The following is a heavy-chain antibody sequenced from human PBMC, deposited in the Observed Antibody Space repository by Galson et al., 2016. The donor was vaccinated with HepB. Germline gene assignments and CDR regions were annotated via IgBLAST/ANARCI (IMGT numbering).Heavy chain of an antibody. V-gene: IGHV3-33*01. D-gene: IGHD5-18*01. Sequence: SLRLSCAASGFTFRHQAMHWVRQPPGKGLEWVATIWYDGSEKHYADSVKGRFTISRENSENTVYLQMNSLRVDDTAVYYCARDGLTLNRGYSQGVFDYWGQGTLVIVSS. CDR2: IWYDGSEK. CDR3: ARDGLTLNRGYSQGVFDY. CDR1: GFTFRHQA. J-gene: IGHJ4*02.